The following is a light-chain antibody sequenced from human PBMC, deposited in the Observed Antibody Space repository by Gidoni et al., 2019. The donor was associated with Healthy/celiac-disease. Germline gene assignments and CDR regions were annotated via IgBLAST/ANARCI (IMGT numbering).Light chain of an antibody. V-gene: IGKV3-20*01. CDR2: GAS. J-gene: IGKJ4*01. CDR3: QQYGSPLT. Sequence: EIVWTQSPGTLSLSPGERATLSCRASQSVSSSYLAWYQQKPGQAPRLLIYGASSRATGIPGRFSGSGSGTDFTLTISRLEPEDFAVYYCQQYGSPLTFGGGTKVEIK. CDR1: QSVSSSY.